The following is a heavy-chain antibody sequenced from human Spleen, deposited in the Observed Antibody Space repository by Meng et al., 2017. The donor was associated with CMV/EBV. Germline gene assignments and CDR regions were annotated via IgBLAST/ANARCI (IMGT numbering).Heavy chain of an antibody. CDR2: ISWNSGSI. J-gene: IGHJ4*02. CDR1: GFSFNNYA. D-gene: IGHD6-13*01. V-gene: IGHV3-9*03. Sequence: SLKISCAASGFSFNNYAMTWVRQAPGKGLEWVSGISWNSGSIGYADSVKGRFTISRDNAKNSLYLQMNSLRAEDMALYYCAKGKTAAAGPGIDYWGQGTLVTVSS. CDR3: AKGKTAAAGPGIDY.